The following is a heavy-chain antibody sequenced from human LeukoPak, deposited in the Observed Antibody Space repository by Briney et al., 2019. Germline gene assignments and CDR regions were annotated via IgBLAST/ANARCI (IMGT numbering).Heavy chain of an antibody. CDR1: GFTFSSYG. Sequence: PGGSLRLSCAASGFTFSSYGMHWVRQAPGKGLEWVAFIRYDGSNKYYADSVKGRFTISRDNSKNTLYLQMNSLRAEDTALYYCAKEGGGERVRSNWFDPWGQGTLVTVSS. CDR2: IRYDGSNK. CDR3: AKEGGGERVRSNWFDP. V-gene: IGHV3-30*02. J-gene: IGHJ5*02. D-gene: IGHD3-16*01.